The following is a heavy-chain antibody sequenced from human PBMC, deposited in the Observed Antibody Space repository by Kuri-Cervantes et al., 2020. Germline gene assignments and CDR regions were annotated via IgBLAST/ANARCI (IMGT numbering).Heavy chain of an antibody. Sequence: SETLSLTCAVYGGSFSDFYWSWIRQPPGKGLESIGEINHSGDTNYNPSLKSRVSISVDTSKNQFSLKLSSVTAADTAVYYCARGPRGIAAAGTNWFDPWGQGTLVTVSS. CDR1: GGSFSDFY. D-gene: IGHD6-13*01. CDR2: INHSGDT. J-gene: IGHJ5*02. CDR3: ARGPRGIAAAGTNWFDP. V-gene: IGHV4-34*01.